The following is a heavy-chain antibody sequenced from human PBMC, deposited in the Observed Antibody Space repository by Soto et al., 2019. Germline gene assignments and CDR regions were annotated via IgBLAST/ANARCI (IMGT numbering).Heavy chain of an antibody. D-gene: IGHD3-16*01. J-gene: IGHJ5*02. CDR3: ATHFMITFGGVNNWFDP. Sequence: QLQLQESGPGLVKPSETLSLTCTVSGGSISSSSYYWGWIRQPPGKGLEWIGSIYYSGSTYYNPSLKSRVTISVDTSKNQFSLKLSSVTAADTAVYYCATHFMITFGGVNNWFDPWGQGTLLTVSS. CDR2: IYYSGST. V-gene: IGHV4-39*01. CDR1: GGSISSSSYY.